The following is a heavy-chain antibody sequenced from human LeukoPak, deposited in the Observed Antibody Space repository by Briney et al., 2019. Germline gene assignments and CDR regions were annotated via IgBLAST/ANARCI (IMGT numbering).Heavy chain of an antibody. Sequence: PGRSLRLSCAASGFTSSSYAMHWVRQAPGKGLEWVAVISYDGSNKYYADSVKGRFTISRDNSKNTLYLQMNSLRAEDTAVYYCAREIHDYGDYRFDYWGQGTLVTVSS. D-gene: IGHD4-17*01. CDR3: AREIHDYGDYRFDY. CDR1: GFTSSSYA. J-gene: IGHJ4*02. CDR2: ISYDGSNK. V-gene: IGHV3-30-3*01.